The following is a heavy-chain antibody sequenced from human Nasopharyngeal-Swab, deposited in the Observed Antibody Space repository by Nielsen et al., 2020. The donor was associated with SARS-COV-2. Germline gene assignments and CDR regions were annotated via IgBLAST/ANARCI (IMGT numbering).Heavy chain of an antibody. CDR1: GGSFSGYY. CDR3: ARTSRLPSITMIVVVIDYYFDY. D-gene: IGHD3-22*01. CDR2: INHSGST. V-gene: IGHV4-34*01. J-gene: IGHJ4*02. Sequence: SETLSLTCAVYGGSFSGYYWSWIRQPPGKGLEWIGEINHSGSTNYNPSLKSRVTISVDTSKNQFSLKLSSVTAADTAVYYCARTSRLPSITMIVVVIDYYFDYWGQGTLVTVSS.